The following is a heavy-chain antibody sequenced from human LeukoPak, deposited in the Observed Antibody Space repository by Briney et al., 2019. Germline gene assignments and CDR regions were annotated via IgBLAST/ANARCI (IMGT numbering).Heavy chain of an antibody. CDR2: INPSGGST. CDR1: VYTFTSYY. CDR3: ARDCGLGSGWCFDY. Sequence: ASVKISCKASVYTFTSYYMHWVRHAPGQRLERMGIINPSGGSTSYAQKFLGRVTMTRDTYTSTVYMELSSLRSEDTAVYYCARDCGLGSGWCFDYWGQGTLVTVSS. J-gene: IGHJ4*02. V-gene: IGHV1-46*01. D-gene: IGHD6-19*01.